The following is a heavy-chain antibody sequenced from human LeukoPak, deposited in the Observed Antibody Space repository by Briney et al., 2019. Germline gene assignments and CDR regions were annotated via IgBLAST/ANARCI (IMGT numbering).Heavy chain of an antibody. Sequence: ASVKVSCKASGYTFTSYWIQWVRQAPGQGLEWVGLINPDGGSTAYAHRFQGRVIMTRDTSTSTAYMDLSSLRSEDTAVYHCAKAPRNSSTMLDFWGQGTLVTVSS. J-gene: IGHJ4*02. D-gene: IGHD6-13*01. CDR2: INPDGGST. V-gene: IGHV1-46*01. CDR1: GYTFTSYW. CDR3: AKAPRNSSTMLDF.